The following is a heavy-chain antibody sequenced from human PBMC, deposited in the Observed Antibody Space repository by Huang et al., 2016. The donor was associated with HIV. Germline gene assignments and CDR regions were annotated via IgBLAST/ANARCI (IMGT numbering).Heavy chain of an antibody. V-gene: IGHV3-30*02. Sequence: QVQLVESGGGVVQPGGSLRLSCAASGFTLSYYGMHWVRQAPGKGFEGVILIQYDGNNVQYADAVKGRFTIARENSKNTLFLQMNSLRAEDTAVYYCAKDSGGSYLDGWGQGTQVTVSS. D-gene: IGHD3-16*02. CDR2: IQYDGNNV. CDR1: GFTLSYYG. J-gene: IGHJ4*02. CDR3: AKDSGGSYLDG.